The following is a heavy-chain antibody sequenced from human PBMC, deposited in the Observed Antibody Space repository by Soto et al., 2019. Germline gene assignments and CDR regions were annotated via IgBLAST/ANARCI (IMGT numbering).Heavy chain of an antibody. V-gene: IGHV1-8*01. CDR2: MNPNSGNT. CDR3: ARYPYTSYCSDGSCSYDAFDS. CDR1: GYSFTSYD. Sequence: ASVKVSCKASGYSFTSYDVNWVRQATGQGLEWMGWMNPNSGNTAFAQKFQGRVTMTRDTPISTAYMELSGLRSEDTAVYYCARYPYTSYCSDGSCSYDAFDSWGQGTVVTVSS. J-gene: IGHJ3*02. D-gene: IGHD2-15*01.